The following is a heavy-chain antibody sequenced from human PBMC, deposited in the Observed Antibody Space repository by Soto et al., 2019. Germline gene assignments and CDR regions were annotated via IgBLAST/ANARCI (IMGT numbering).Heavy chain of an antibody. J-gene: IGHJ6*02. D-gene: IGHD3-22*01. V-gene: IGHV4-4*02. CDR1: GGSISSSNW. Sequence: SETLSLTCAVSGGSISSSNWWSWVRQPPGKGLEWIGEIYHSRSTNYNPSLKSRVTISVDKSKNQFSLKLSSVTAADTAVYYCARDDSSGYYSPRGMDVWGQGTTVTVSS. CDR3: ARDDSSGYYSPRGMDV. CDR2: IYHSRST.